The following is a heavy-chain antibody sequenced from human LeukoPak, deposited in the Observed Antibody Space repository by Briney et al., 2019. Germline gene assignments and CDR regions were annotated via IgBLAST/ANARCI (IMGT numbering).Heavy chain of an antibody. CDR2: IYYSGST. V-gene: IGHV4-30-4*01. CDR1: GGSISSGDYY. J-gene: IGHJ6*02. Sequence: PSQTLSLTCTVSGGSISSGDYYWSWIRQPPGKGLEWIGYIYYSGSTYYNPSLKSRVTISVDTSKNQFSLKLSSVTAADTAVYYCARVIFEIAAVSYYYYYGMDVWGQGTTVTVSS. D-gene: IGHD6-13*01. CDR3: ARVIFEIAAVSYYYYYGMDV.